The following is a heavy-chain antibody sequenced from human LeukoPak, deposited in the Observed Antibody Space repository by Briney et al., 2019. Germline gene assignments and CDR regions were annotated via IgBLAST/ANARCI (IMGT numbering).Heavy chain of an antibody. J-gene: IGHJ4*02. CDR2: ISSSSSYT. V-gene: IGHV3-11*06. Sequence: GGSLRLSCAASEFTFSDYYMSWIRQAPGEGLEWVSYISSSSSYTNYADSVKGRFTISRDNAKNSLYLQMNSLRAEDTAVYYCARNHYDILTGYCYDYWGQGTLVTVSS. CDR3: ARNHYDILTGYCYDY. D-gene: IGHD3-9*01. CDR1: EFTFSDYY.